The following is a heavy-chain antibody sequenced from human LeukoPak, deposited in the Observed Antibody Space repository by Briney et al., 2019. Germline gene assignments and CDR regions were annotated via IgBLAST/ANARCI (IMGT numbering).Heavy chain of an antibody. CDR2: ISAYNGNT. J-gene: IGHJ4*02. CDR1: GYTFTSYG. Sequence: ASVRVSCKASGYTFTSYGISWVRQAPGQGLEWMGWISAYNGNTNYAQKLQGRVTMTTDTSTSTAYMELRSLRSDDTAVYYCARDRVRGYSYAPPGYWGQGTLVTVSS. V-gene: IGHV1-18*01. CDR3: ARDRVRGYSYAPPGY. D-gene: IGHD5-18*01.